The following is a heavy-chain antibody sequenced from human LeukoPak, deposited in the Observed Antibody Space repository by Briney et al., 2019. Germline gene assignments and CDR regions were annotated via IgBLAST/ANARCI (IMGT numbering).Heavy chain of an antibody. Sequence: PSETLSLTCTVSGGSISSGGYYWSWIRQHPGKGLEWIGYIYYSGSTYYNPSLKSRVTISVDTSKNQFSLKLSSVTAADTAVYYCAREKNDFWSGYPLHYYYYGMDVWGQGTTVTVSS. V-gene: IGHV4-31*03. D-gene: IGHD3-3*01. CDR2: IYYSGST. J-gene: IGHJ6*02. CDR1: GGSISSGGYY. CDR3: AREKNDFWSGYPLHYYYYGMDV.